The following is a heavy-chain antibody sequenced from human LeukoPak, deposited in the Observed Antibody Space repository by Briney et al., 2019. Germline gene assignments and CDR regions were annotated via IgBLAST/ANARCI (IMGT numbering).Heavy chain of an antibody. CDR2: ISYDGSNK. J-gene: IGHJ4*02. CDR3: ARDHGDDVLTGYYKAHGGLDY. CDR1: GFTFSSYA. V-gene: IGHV3-30-3*01. D-gene: IGHD3-9*01. Sequence: PGRSLRLSCAASGFTFSSYAMHWIRQAPGKGLEWVAVISYDGSNKYYADSVKGRFTISRDNSKNTLYRLMNSLRAEDTAVTRCARDHGDDVLTGYYKAHGGLDYWGQGTLVTVSS.